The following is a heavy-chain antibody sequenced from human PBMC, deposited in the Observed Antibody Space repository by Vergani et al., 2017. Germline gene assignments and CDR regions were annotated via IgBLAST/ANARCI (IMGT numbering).Heavy chain of an antibody. J-gene: IGHJ6*02. CDR3: ARSSSINYYGSGSYQGEGTPNYYYGMDV. CDR1: GGTFSSYA. V-gene: IGHV1-69*06. CDR2: IIPIFGTA. Sequence: QVQLVQSGAEVKKPGSSVKVSCKASGGTFSSYAISWVRQAPGQGLEWMGGIIPIFGTANYAQKFQGRVTITADKSTSTAYMELSSRRSEDTAVYYCARSSSINYYGSGSYQGEGTPNYYYGMDVWGQGTTVTVSS. D-gene: IGHD3-10*01.